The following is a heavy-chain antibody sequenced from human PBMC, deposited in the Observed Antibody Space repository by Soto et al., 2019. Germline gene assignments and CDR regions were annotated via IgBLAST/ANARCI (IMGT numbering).Heavy chain of an antibody. J-gene: IGHJ6*02. Sequence: QVQLQESGPGLVKPSETLSLTCGVSGDSINNGFWWTWVRQPPGKGLEWIGEKHHSGSTNYNLSLKXXVSISLDKSKNQFSLHRSSVTAADTAVYFCASSSGWWRLDVWGQGTTVTVSS. CDR1: GDSINNGFW. V-gene: IGHV4-4*02. D-gene: IGHD6-19*01. CDR2: KHHSGST. CDR3: ASSSGWWRLDV.